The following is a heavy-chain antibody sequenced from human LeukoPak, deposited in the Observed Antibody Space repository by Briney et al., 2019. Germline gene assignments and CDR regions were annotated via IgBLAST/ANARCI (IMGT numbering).Heavy chain of an antibody. CDR3: ARAAAGGDDPFDV. CDR2: MSPNNDNA. V-gene: IGHV1-8*01. D-gene: IGHD6-25*01. J-gene: IGHJ3*01. CDR1: GYTFKNYD. Sequence: GASVKVSCKASGYTFKNYDINWVRQAPRQGLEWMAWMSPNNDNAGSAQKFQGRVTMTRDTSINTAYMELSSLRSDDTGVYYCARAAAGGDDPFDVWGQGSLIIVSS.